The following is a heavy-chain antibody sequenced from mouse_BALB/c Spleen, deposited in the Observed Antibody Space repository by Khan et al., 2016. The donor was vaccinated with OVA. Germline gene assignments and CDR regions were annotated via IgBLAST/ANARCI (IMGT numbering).Heavy chain of an antibody. Sequence: EVQRVESGGDLVKPGGSLKLSCAASGFTFSSYGMSWVRQTPDKRLEWVATISSAGDYTYYPDNVKGRFTISRDNAKKTLYLQMSSLKSEDTAMFYCASHLTGSFAYWGQGTLVTVSA. CDR1: GFTFSSYG. CDR3: ASHLTGSFAY. V-gene: IGHV5-6*01. D-gene: IGHD4-1*01. CDR2: ISSAGDYT. J-gene: IGHJ3*01.